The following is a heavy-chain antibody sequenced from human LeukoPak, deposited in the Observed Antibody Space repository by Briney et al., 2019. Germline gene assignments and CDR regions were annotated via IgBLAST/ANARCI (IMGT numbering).Heavy chain of an antibody. D-gene: IGHD6-19*01. J-gene: IGHJ6*02. Sequence: ASVKVSCKASGYTFTSYAMNWVRQAPGQGLEWMGWINTNTGNPTYAQGFTGRFVFSLDTSVSTAYLQISSLKTEDTAVYYCARPAVAGTNYYYYGMDVWGQGTMVTVSS. CDR1: GYTFTSYA. V-gene: IGHV7-4-1*02. CDR2: INTNTGNP. CDR3: ARPAVAGTNYYYYGMDV.